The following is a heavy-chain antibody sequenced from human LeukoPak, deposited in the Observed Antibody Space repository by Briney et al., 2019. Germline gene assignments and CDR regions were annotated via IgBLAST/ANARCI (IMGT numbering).Heavy chain of an antibody. Sequence: SETLSLTCAVSGGSISSYYWSWIRQPAGKGLDWIGRIYTSESTNYNPSLKSRVTMSVDTSKNQFSLKLSSVTAADTAVYYCATGIAAAGFDYWGQGTLVTVSS. D-gene: IGHD6-13*01. CDR1: GGSISSYY. J-gene: IGHJ4*02. V-gene: IGHV4-4*07. CDR3: ATGIAAAGFDY. CDR2: IYTSEST.